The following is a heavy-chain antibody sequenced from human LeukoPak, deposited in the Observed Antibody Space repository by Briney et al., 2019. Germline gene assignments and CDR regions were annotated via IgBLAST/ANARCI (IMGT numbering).Heavy chain of an antibody. J-gene: IGHJ4*02. D-gene: IGHD3-3*01. CDR3: ARAPANDFWSGYVY. V-gene: IGHV4-31*03. Sequence: PSETLSLTCTVSGGSISSGDYYWSWIRQHPGKVLEWNGYIFYTGYTYYGPSLKSRVIISLDTSKNQFSLKLSAVTAADTAVYYCARAPANDFWSGYVYWGQGALVTVSS. CDR2: IFYTGYT. CDR1: GGSISSGDYY.